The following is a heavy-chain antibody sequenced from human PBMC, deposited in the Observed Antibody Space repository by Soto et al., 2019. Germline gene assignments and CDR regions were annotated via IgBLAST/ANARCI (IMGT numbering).Heavy chain of an antibody. D-gene: IGHD2-15*01. CDR2: ITSSGSYT. V-gene: IGHV3-11*03. Sequence: PGGSLRLSCAASGLTFSDYYMSWIRQAPGKGLEWVSYITSSGSYTKYADSVKGRFTISRDNAKNSLYLQMNSLRVEDTAVYYCTGSLLAYCSGGKCHTDYYYYGMDVWGPGTAVTVSS. CDR3: TGSLLAYCSGGKCHTDYYYYGMDV. J-gene: IGHJ6*02. CDR1: GLTFSDYY.